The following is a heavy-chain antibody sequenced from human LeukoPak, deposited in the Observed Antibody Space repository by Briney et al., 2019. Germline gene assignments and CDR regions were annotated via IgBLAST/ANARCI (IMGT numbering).Heavy chain of an antibody. CDR2: ISWNSGSI. J-gene: IGHJ6*02. CDR1: GFTFDDYA. D-gene: IGHD2-8*01. Sequence: GGSLRLPCAASGFTFDDYAMHWVWQAPGKGLEWVSGISWNSGSIGYADSVKGRFTISRDNAKNSLYLQMNSLRAEDTALYYCAKAMGHYYYYYGMDVWGQGTTVTVSS. CDR3: AKAMGHYYYYYGMDV. V-gene: IGHV3-9*01.